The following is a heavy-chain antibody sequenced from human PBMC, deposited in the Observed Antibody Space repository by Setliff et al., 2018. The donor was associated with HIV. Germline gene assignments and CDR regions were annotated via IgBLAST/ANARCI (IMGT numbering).Heavy chain of an antibody. CDR3: ARPHSNIYYYVAFDI. CDR1: GGSISSSSYY. Sequence: SETLSLTCTVSGGSISSSSYYWGWIRQPPGKGLEWIGSIYSSGSTYYNPSLKSRVTISADTSKNQFSLKLSSVTAADTVVYYCARPHSNIYYYVAFDIWGQGTVVTVSS. V-gene: IGHV4-39*01. CDR2: IYSSGST. D-gene: IGHD3-22*01. J-gene: IGHJ3*02.